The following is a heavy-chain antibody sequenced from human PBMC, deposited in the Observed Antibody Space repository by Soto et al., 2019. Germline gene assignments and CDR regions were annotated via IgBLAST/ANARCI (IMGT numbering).Heavy chain of an antibody. CDR3: ARVPDR. V-gene: IGHV4-30-2*01. CDR2: IYHSGST. J-gene: IGHJ5*02. Sequence: PSETLSLTCTVSGGSMINGDYYWTWIRQPPGKGLEWIGYIYHSGSTYYNPSLKSRVTISVDRSKNQFSLKLSSVTAADTAVYYCARVPDRWGQGTLVTVSS. CDR1: GGSMINGDYY. D-gene: IGHD2-2*01.